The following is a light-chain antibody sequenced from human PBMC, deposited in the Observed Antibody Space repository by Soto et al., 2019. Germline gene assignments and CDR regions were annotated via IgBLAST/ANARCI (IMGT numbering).Light chain of an antibody. Sequence: EIVLTQSPATLSLSPGERATLSCRTSQSVSNYFAWYQQKPGRAPRLLIYDASSRATDIPARFIGSGSRTDFTLTISSLEPEDFAIYYCQQRSNWPITFGQGTRLEIK. CDR1: QSVSNY. J-gene: IGKJ5*01. CDR2: DAS. V-gene: IGKV3-11*01. CDR3: QQRSNWPIT.